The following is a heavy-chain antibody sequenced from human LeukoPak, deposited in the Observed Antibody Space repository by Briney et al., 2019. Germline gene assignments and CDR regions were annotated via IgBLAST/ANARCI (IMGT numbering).Heavy chain of an antibody. CDR3: ARGAPPIAAAVDY. CDR2: IYMDGTP. V-gene: IGHV3-53*01. Sequence: GGSLRLSCAASGFTVSSYYMSWVRQAPGKGLEWVSVIYMDGTPYYADSVKGRFTVSRDNSENTLYLQMNSLGADDTAVYYCARGAPPIAAAVDYWGQGTLVTVSS. CDR1: GFTVSSYY. D-gene: IGHD6-13*01. J-gene: IGHJ4*02.